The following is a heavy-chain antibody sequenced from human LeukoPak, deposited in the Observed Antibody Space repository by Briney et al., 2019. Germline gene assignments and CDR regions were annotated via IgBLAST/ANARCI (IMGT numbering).Heavy chain of an antibody. CDR1: GFTFSYYW. CDR3: ARDPLGNPDAFDI. V-gene: IGHV3-7*01. J-gene: IGHJ3*02. Sequence: PGGSLRLSCAASGFTFSYYWMSWVRQAPGKGLEWVANIKQDGSEIYYADSVKGRFTISRDNAKNSLYLQMNSLRAEDTAVYYCARDPLGNPDAFDIWGQGTMVTVSS. D-gene: IGHD1-14*01. CDR2: IKQDGSEI.